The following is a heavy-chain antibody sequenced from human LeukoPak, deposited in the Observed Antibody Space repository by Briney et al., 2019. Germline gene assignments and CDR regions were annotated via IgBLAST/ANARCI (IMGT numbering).Heavy chain of an antibody. J-gene: IGHJ4*02. D-gene: IGHD3-10*01. CDR3: ARAEYYFDY. CDR2: IYHSGST. Sequence: SETLSLTCTVSGGSISSYYWSWIRQPPGKGLEWIGYIYHSGSTKYNPSLKSRVTISVDTSKNQFSLKLSSVTAADTAVYYCARAEYYFDYWGQGTLVTVSS. CDR1: GGSISSYY. V-gene: IGHV4-59*01.